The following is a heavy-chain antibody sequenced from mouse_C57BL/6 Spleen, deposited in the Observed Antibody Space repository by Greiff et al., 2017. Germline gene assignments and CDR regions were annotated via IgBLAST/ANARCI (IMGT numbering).Heavy chain of an antibody. J-gene: IGHJ1*03. D-gene: IGHD1-1*01. Sequence: QVQLQQPGAELVMPGASVKLSCKASGYTFTSYWMHWVKQRPGRGLEWIGRIDPNSGGTKYNEKFKSKATLTVDKSSSTAYMQLSSLTSEDSAVYYCASYYYGSSYGYFDVWGTGTTVTVSS. CDR2: IDPNSGGT. CDR3: ASYYYGSSYGYFDV. V-gene: IGHV1-72*01. CDR1: GYTFTSYW.